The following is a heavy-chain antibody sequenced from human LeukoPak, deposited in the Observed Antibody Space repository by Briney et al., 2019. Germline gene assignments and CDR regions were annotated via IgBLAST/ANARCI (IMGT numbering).Heavy chain of an antibody. CDR2: IIPIFGTA. Sequence: SVKVSCKASGGTFSSYAISWVRQAPGQGLEWMGGIIPIFGTANYAQKFQGRVTITADESTSTAYMELSSLRSEDTAVYYCAREGYTAMAENDYWGQGTLVTVSS. CDR1: GGTFSSYA. J-gene: IGHJ4*02. D-gene: IGHD5-18*01. V-gene: IGHV1-69*13. CDR3: AREGYTAMAENDY.